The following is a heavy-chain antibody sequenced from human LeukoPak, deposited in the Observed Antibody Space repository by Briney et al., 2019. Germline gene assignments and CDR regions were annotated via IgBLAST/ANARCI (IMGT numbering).Heavy chain of an antibody. V-gene: IGHV3-21*01. CDR3: ARDRGYCSSTSCYTEIDY. Sequence: GGSLRLSCAASGFTFSSYSMNWVRQAPGKGLEWVSSISSSSSYIYYADSVKGRFTISRDNAKNSLYLQMNSLRAEETAVYYCARDRGYCSSTSCYTEIDYWGQGTLVTVSS. CDR1: GFTFSSYS. J-gene: IGHJ4*02. CDR2: ISSSSSYI. D-gene: IGHD2-2*02.